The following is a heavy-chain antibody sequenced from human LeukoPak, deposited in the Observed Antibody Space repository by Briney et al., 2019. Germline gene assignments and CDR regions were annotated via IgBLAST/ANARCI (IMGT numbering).Heavy chain of an antibody. D-gene: IGHD4-17*01. V-gene: IGHV4-59*01. J-gene: IGHJ4*02. CDR1: GGSISSYY. CDR2: IYYSGST. Sequence: SETLSLTCTVSGGSISSYYWSWIRQPPGKGLEWIGYIYYSGSTNYNPSLKSRVTISVDTSKNQFSLKLSSVTAADTAVYYCARALHGDRIAFDYWGQGTLVTVSS. CDR3: ARALHGDRIAFDY.